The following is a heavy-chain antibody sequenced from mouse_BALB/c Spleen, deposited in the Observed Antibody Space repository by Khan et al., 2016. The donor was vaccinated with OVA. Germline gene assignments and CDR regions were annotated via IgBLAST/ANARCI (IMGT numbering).Heavy chain of an antibody. V-gene: IGHV3-2*02. CDR2: ISYSGNT. D-gene: IGHD1-1*01. CDR1: GYSFTTDYA. J-gene: IGHJ2*01. CDR3: ARVYGGGFDY. Sequence: VQLKQSGPGLVKPAQSLSLTCTATGYSFTTDYAWNWIRQFPGNKLERMGIISYSGNTKYNQSFKSRITFTRDTSKNQFFLQLKSVTTEDTACYSCARVYGGGFDYWGQGTTLTVSS.